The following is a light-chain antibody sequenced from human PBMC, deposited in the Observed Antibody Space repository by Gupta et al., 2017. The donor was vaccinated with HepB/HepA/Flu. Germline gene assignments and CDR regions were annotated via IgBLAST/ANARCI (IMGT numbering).Light chain of an antibody. Sequence: SVLTQPPSVSGAPGQTVTISCTGNSSNIGAYYDVHWYQQLPGKAPKLVINGNTNRPSGVSDRFSAARSGTSASLAITGLQTEDEADYYCQSFDRSLSGAVFGGGTKVTVL. J-gene: IGLJ3*02. V-gene: IGLV1-40*01. CDR2: GNT. CDR1: SSNIGAYYD. CDR3: QSFDRSLSGAV.